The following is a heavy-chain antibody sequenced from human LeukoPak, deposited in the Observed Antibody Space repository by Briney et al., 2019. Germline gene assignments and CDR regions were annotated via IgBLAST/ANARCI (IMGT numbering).Heavy chain of an antibody. CDR3: APDIVVVPAASLSGG. V-gene: IGHV3-30*02. Sequence: PGGSLRLSCAASGFTFSSYGMHWVRQAPGKGLEWVAFIRYDGSNKYYADSVKGRFTISRDNSKNTLYLQMNSLRAEDAAVYYCAPDIVVVPAASLSGGRGQGTLVTVSS. J-gene: IGHJ4*02. D-gene: IGHD2-2*01. CDR1: GFTFSSYG. CDR2: IRYDGSNK.